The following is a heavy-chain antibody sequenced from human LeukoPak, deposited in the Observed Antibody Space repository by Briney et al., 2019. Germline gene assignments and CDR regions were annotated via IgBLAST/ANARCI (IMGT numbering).Heavy chain of an antibody. CDR3: AKGVYRSGGSCYPYYFDY. Sequence: PGGSLRLSCAASGFTFDDYGMSWVRQAPGKGLEWVSGINWNGGSTGYADSVKGRFTISRDNAKNSLYLQMNSLRAEDTALYYCAKGVYRSGGSCYPYYFDYWGQGTLVTVSS. J-gene: IGHJ4*02. CDR1: GFTFDDYG. CDR2: INWNGGST. V-gene: IGHV3-20*04. D-gene: IGHD2-15*01.